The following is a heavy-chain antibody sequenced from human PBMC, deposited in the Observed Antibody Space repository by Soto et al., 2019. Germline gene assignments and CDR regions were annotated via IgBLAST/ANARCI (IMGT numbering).Heavy chain of an antibody. Sequence: EVQLVESGGGLVQPGGSLRLSCAASGFTFSSYWMHWVGKAPGKGLVWVSRINSDGSSTSYADSVKGRFTISRDNAKNTLYLQMNSLRAEDTAVYYCAVAVAGPTAIGYWGQGTLVTVSS. J-gene: IGHJ4*02. CDR1: GFTFSSYW. CDR3: AVAVAGPTAIGY. V-gene: IGHV3-74*01. D-gene: IGHD6-19*01. CDR2: INSDGSST.